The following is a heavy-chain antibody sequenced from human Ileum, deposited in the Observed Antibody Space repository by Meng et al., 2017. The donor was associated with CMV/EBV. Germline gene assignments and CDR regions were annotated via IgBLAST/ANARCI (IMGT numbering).Heavy chain of an antibody. J-gene: IGHJ6*02. Sequence: GESLKISCAASGFAFSSNYMSWVRQAPGKGLEWVSVIYSGGSTYYADSVKGRFTISRDNSKNTLYLQMNSLRAEDTAVYYCARVGPFRGGMDVWGQGTTVTVSS. CDR3: ARVGPFRGGMDV. V-gene: IGHV3-53*01. CDR2: IYSGGST. CDR1: GFAFSSNY.